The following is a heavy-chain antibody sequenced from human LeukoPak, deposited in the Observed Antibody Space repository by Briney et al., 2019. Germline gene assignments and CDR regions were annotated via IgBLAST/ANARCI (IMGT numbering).Heavy chain of an antibody. CDR3: ARETIVGATSVDY. V-gene: IGHV1-18*01. J-gene: IGHJ4*02. Sequence: ASVKVSCKASGYTFNSYGITWVRQAPGQGLEWMGWINTYIGNTNYAQKIQGRVTMTTDTSTSTVYMELRSLRSDDTAMYYCARETIVGATSVDYWGQGTLVTVSS. CDR1: GYTFNSYG. D-gene: IGHD1-26*01. CDR2: INTYIGNT.